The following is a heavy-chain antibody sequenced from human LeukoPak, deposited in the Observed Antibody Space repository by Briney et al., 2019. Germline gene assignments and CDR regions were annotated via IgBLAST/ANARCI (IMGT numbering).Heavy chain of an antibody. CDR1: GFTFSNAR. J-gene: IGHJ4*02. CDR2: IKSKTDGGTP. CDR3: TTGKSGGRGGNLDY. Sequence: PGGSLRLSCAASGFTFSNARMSWVRQAPGKGPEWVGRIKSKTDGGTPDYAAPVKGRFTISRDDSKNMVFLQMNSLKTEDSAVYYCTTGKSGGRGGNLDYWGQGTLVTVSS. D-gene: IGHD2-15*01. V-gene: IGHV3-15*01.